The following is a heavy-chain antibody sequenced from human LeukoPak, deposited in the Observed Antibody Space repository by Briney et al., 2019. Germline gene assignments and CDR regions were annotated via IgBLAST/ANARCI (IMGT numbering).Heavy chain of an antibody. Sequence: SETLSLTCSVSGGAVSGGSITSSDYYWGWIRQPPGKGLEWMGSINYSGNTYYSPSLKSRVTISVDTSKNQFSLNLKSVTAADTAVYFCARQSNSGSCFGGYYWGQGILVTVSS. D-gene: IGHD1-26*01. CDR3: ARQSNSGSCFGGYY. CDR2: INYSGNT. CDR1: GGSITSSDYY. V-gene: IGHV4-39*01. J-gene: IGHJ4*02.